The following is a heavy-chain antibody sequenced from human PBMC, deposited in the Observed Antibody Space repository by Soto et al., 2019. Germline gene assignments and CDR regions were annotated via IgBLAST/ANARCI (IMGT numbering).Heavy chain of an antibody. J-gene: IGHJ4*02. Sequence: QLQLQESGPGLVKPSETLSLTCTVSGGSISSNNYFWGWIRQPPGKGLEWIGSISYSGSTYYNPSLKSRVTISVDTSKNQFSLKLSSVTAADTAVYYCARHADLYYFHYLGQGTLVTVSS. V-gene: IGHV4-39*01. CDR3: ARHADLYYFHY. CDR1: GGSISSNNYF. CDR2: ISYSGST.